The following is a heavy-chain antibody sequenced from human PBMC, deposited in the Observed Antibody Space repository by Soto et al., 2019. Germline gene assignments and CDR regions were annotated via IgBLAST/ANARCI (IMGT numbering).Heavy chain of an antibody. Sequence: GGSLRLSCAASGFTFSSYGMHWVRQAPGKGLEWVAVISYDGSNKYYADSVKGRFTISRDNSKNTLYLQMNSLRAEDTAVYYCAKGEPINYDSSAGVMDVWGQGTTVTVSS. D-gene: IGHD3-22*01. V-gene: IGHV3-30*18. CDR1: GFTFSSYG. CDR2: ISYDGSNK. J-gene: IGHJ6*02. CDR3: AKGEPINYDSSAGVMDV.